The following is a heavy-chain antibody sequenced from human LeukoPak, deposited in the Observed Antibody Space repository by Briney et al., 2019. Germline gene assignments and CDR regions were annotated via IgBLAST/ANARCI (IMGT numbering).Heavy chain of an antibody. CDR2: IYYSGST. CDR3: VRHGTVTHRFDY. J-gene: IGHJ4*02. D-gene: IGHD4-17*01. V-gene: IGHV4-39*01. CDR1: GGSMSSSSYY. Sequence: PSETLSLTCGVSGGSMSSSSYYWGWIRQPPGKGLEWIGSIYYSGSTYYNPSLKSRVTISVDSSKNQCSLKLSSVTAADTAVYYCVRHGTVTHRFDYWAREPWSPSPQ.